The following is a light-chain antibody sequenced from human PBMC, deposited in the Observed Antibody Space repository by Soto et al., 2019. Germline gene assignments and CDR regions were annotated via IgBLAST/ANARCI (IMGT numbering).Light chain of an antibody. J-gene: IGKJ1*01. Sequence: DIQMTQSPSSLSASVGARVTITCRASQSISIYLNWYQQKPGRAPKLLIHAASGLQSGVPSRFSGSGSGTHFTLTISSLQPEDSATYYCQQSFSIFPWTFGQGTKVEI. CDR1: QSISIY. V-gene: IGKV1-39*01. CDR2: AAS. CDR3: QQSFSIFPWT.